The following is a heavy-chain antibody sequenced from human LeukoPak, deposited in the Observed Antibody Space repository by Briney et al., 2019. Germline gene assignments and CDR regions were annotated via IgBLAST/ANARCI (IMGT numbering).Heavy chain of an antibody. CDR3: ARDCSGGTCYSQYYYGMDV. V-gene: IGHV3-7*03. J-gene: IGHJ6*02. CDR1: EFSFSSYW. CDR2: IKQDGSEK. D-gene: IGHD2-15*01. Sequence: PGGPLRLSCAASEFSFSSYWMSWVRQAPGKGLEWVANIKQDGSEKYYVDSVKGRFTISRDNAKNSLYLQMNSLRAEDTAVYYCARDCSGGTCYSQYYYGMDVWGQGTTVTVSS.